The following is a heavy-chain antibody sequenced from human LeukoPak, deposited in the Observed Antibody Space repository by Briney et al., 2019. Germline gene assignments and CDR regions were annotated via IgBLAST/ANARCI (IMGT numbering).Heavy chain of an antibody. D-gene: IGHD1-26*01. V-gene: IGHV3-23*01. CDR1: GFTFSTYA. Sequence: GGSLRLSCAASGFTFSTYAMSWVRQAPGKGLELVSAISGSGGSTYYADSVKGRFTISRDDSKNTAYLQMNSLTTEDTAVYYCTSTPIVGATKENWFDPWGQGTLVTVSS. CDR3: TSTPIVGATKENWFDP. CDR2: ISGSGGST. J-gene: IGHJ5*02.